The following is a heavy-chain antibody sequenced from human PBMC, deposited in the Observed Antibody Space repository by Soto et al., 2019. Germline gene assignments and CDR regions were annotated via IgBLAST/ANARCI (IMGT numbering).Heavy chain of an antibody. V-gene: IGHV3-7*05. CDR3: GKGRSYYYYYGVDV. CDR2: IKQDGSEK. J-gene: IGHJ6*02. CDR1: GFTFRSYW. D-gene: IGHD1-26*01. Sequence: GGSLRLSCAASGFTFRSYWMGWVRQVPGKGLEWVANIKQDGSEKNYADAVKGRFTISRDNSKSTLYLQMNSLRAEDTAVYYCGKGRSYYYYYGVDVWGQGTTVTVSS.